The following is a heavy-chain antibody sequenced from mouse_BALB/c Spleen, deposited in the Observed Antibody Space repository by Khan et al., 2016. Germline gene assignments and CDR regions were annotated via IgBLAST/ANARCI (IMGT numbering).Heavy chain of an antibody. D-gene: IGHD1-3*01. CDR2: LRYIGST. Sequence: VALKAAGPGLVKPSPSLSLTCTVSGYSITSAYAWTWLRPFPGNTLECLGYLRYIGSTTYHPSLKSRISLTSDTSNNHSFLQLHSVTTEDTATYDCARSIRASGGQGTTLTVSA. CDR1: GYSITSAYA. V-gene: IGHV3-2*02. J-gene: IGHJ2*01. CDR3: ARSIRAS.